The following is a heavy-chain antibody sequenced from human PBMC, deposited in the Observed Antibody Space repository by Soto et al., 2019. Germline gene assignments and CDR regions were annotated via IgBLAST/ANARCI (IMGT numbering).Heavy chain of an antibody. CDR3: AKVIGTRPYYYYGMDV. Sequence: GGSLRLSCAASGFTFSSYAISWVRQAPWKGLEWVSAISGSGGSTYYADSVKGRFTISRDNSKNTLYLQMNSLRAEDTAVYYCAKVIGTRPYYYYGMDVWGQGTTVTVSS. V-gene: IGHV3-23*01. J-gene: IGHJ6*02. D-gene: IGHD2-8*01. CDR2: ISGSGGST. CDR1: GFTFSSYA.